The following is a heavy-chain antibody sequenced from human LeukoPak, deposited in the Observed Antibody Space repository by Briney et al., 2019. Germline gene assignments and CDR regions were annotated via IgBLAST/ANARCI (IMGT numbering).Heavy chain of an antibody. Sequence: SETLSLTCTVSGGSISSYYWSWIRQPPGKGLEWIGEINHSGSTNYNPSLKSRVTISVDTSKNQFSLKLSSVTAADTAVYYCAGSSSSRDYYYYYMDVWGKGTTVTVSS. CDR3: AGSSSSRDYYYYYMDV. CDR2: INHSGST. CDR1: GGSISSYY. D-gene: IGHD6-6*01. V-gene: IGHV4-34*01. J-gene: IGHJ6*03.